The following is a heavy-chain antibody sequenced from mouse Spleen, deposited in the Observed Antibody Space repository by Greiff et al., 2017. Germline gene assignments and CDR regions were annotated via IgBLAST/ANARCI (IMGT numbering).Heavy chain of an antibody. CDR2: INPNNGGT. J-gene: IGHJ2*01. Sequence: EVQLQQSGPELVKPGASVKISCKASGYTFTDYYMNWVKQSHGKSLEWIGDINPNNGGTSYNQKFKGKATLTVDKSSSTAYMELRSLTSEDSAVYYCASGYYHDYWGQGTTLTVSS. CDR3: ASGYYHDY. CDR1: GYTFTDYY. D-gene: IGHD2-2*01. V-gene: IGHV1-26*01.